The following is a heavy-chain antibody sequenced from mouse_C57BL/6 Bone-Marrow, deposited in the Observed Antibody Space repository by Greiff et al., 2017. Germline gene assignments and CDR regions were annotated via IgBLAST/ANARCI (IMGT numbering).Heavy chain of an antibody. CDR1: GYTFTSSG. CDR3: ARRGYYDCY. V-gene: IGHV1-81*01. D-gene: IGHD2-4*01. J-gene: IGHJ2*01. CDR2: IYPRSGNT. Sequence: QVQLKESGAELARPGASVKLSCKASGYTFTSSGISWVKQRTGQGLEWIGEIYPRSGNTYYNEKFKGKATLTADKSSSTAYMELRSLTSEDAAVYFCARRGYYDCYWGQGTTLTVSS.